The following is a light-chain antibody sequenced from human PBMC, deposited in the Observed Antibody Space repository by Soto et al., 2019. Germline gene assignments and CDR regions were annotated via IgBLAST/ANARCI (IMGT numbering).Light chain of an antibody. CDR2: EVS. V-gene: IGLV2-8*01. CDR3: SSYAGSNNFV. J-gene: IGLJ2*01. Sequence: QSVLTQPASVSGSPGQSITISCTGTSSDVGTYNLVSWYQQHPGTAPKLMIYEVSKRPSGVPDRFSGSKSGNTASLTVSGLQAEDEADYYCSSYAGSNNFVFGGGTKLTVL. CDR1: SSDVGTYNL.